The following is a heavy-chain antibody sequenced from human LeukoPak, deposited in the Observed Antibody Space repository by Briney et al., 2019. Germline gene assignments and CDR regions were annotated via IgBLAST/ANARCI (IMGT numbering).Heavy chain of an antibody. CDR1: GFTFSDYY. D-gene: IGHD5-12*01. V-gene: IGHV3-11*01. CDR2: ISSSGSTI. CDR3: ARDLVATIIKTACGMDV. Sequence: GGSLRLSCAASGFTFSDYYMSWIRQAPGKGLEWVSYISSSGSTIYYADSVKGRFTISRDNAKNSLYLQMNSLRAEETAVYYCARDLVATIIKTACGMDVWGQGTTVTVSS. J-gene: IGHJ6*02.